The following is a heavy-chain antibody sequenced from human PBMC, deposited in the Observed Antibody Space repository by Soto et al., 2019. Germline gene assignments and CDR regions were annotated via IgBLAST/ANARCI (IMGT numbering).Heavy chain of an antibody. CDR2: ISGNNM. Sequence: EVQLVESGGGLVQPGGSLRLSCAASGFTFSKFSMNWVRQAPGKGLEWISYISGNNMKYADSVKGRFTISRDNAMNSLYLQMNGLRVEDTAVYYCVRDLDYGFDYWGQGTLVTVSS. V-gene: IGHV3-48*01. CDR3: VRDLDYGFDY. D-gene: IGHD4-17*01. CDR1: GFTFSKFS. J-gene: IGHJ4*02.